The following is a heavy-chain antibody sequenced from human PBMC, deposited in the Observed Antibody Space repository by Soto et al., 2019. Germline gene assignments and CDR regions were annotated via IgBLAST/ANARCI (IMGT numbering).Heavy chain of an antibody. CDR1: GGSINTFY. J-gene: IGHJ4*02. D-gene: IGHD5-12*01. Sequence: SETLSLTCTVSGGSINTFYWSWVRQPAGKGLEWIGRIFSSGSTSFNPSLESRVAMSVDTSKNHFSLNLSSVSAADMAVYYCAREGSYSAYNFAHGIQLWSFDFWGQGALVTVPQ. CDR2: IFSSGST. CDR3: AREGSYSAYNFAHGIQLWSFDF. V-gene: IGHV4-4*07.